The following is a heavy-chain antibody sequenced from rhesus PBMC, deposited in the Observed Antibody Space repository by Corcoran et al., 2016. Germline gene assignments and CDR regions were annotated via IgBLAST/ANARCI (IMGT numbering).Heavy chain of an antibody. Sequence: QVQLQESGPGLVKPSETLSLTCAVSGYSISSGYGWGWIRQPPGKGLAWIGQIYGGSGSTYYNPSLNSRVTVSKDTSKNQFSLKLSSVTAADTAVYYCARGDYGNLRAFDYWGQGVLVTVSS. CDR2: IYGGSGST. V-gene: IGHV4-127*01. CDR1: GYSISSGYG. J-gene: IGHJ4*01. CDR3: ARGDYGNLRAFDY. D-gene: IGHD4-35*01.